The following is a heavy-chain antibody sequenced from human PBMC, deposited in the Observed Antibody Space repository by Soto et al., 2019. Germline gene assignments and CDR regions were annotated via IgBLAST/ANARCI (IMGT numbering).Heavy chain of an antibody. J-gene: IGHJ3*02. CDR2: IKSKTDGGTT. CDR3: TVALAARPGAFDAFDI. V-gene: IGHV3-15*01. Sequence: GGSLRLSCAASGFTFSNAWMSWVRQAPGKGLEWVGRIKSKTDGGTTDYAEPVKGRFTISRDDSKNTLYLQMNSLKTEDTAVYYCTVALAARPGAFDAFDIWGQGTMVTVSS. CDR1: GFTFSNAW. D-gene: IGHD6-6*01.